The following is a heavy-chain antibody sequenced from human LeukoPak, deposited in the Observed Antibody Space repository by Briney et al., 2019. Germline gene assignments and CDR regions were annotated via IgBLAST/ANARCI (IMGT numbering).Heavy chain of an antibody. V-gene: IGHV3-33*08. Sequence: PGGSLRLSCAASGFTFSSYAMHWVRQAPGKGPEWVAVIWYDGSNKYYADSVKGRFTISRDNSKNTLYLQMNSLRAEDTAVYYCARVVVPGYGMDVWGQGTTVTVSS. CDR1: GFTFSSYA. J-gene: IGHJ6*02. CDR3: ARVVVPGYGMDV. CDR2: IWYDGSNK. D-gene: IGHD2-2*01.